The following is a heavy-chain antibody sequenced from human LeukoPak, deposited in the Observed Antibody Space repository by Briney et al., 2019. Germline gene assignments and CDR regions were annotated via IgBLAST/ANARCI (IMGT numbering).Heavy chain of an antibody. CDR3: ARGGRWPKENWFDP. D-gene: IGHD2-15*01. CDR1: GYTFTSYD. J-gene: IGHJ5*02. Sequence: ASVTVSCKASGYTFTSYDINWVRQATGQGLEWXXWMNPNSGNTGYAQKFQGRVTMTRNTSISTAYMELSSLRSEDTAVYYCARGGRWPKENWFDPWGQGTLVTVSS. V-gene: IGHV1-8*01. CDR2: MNPNSGNT.